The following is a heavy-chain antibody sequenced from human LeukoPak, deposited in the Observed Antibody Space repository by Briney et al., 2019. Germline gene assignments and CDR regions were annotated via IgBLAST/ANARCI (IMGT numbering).Heavy chain of an antibody. CDR2: INQDGSEK. CDR3: ARDAMAPFDY. Sequence: PGGSLRLSCAASGFTFTTNWMTWVRQAPGKGLEWVATINQDGSEKYYVDSVKGRFTISRDNAKNSLFLQMNSLRAEDTAVYYCARDAMAPFDYWGQGTLVTVSS. D-gene: IGHD2-2*01. V-gene: IGHV3-7*01. CDR1: GFTFTTNW. J-gene: IGHJ4*02.